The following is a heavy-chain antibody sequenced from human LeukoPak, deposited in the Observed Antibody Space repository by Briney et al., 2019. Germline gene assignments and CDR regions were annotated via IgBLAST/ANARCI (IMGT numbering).Heavy chain of an antibody. CDR2: IYYSGST. D-gene: IGHD1-26*01. Sequence: SETLSLTCTVSGGSISSYYWSWIRQPPGKGLEWIGYIYYSGSTNYNPSLKSRVTISVDTSKNQFSLKLSSVTAADTAVYYCASLSVVGYFDNWGQGTLVTVSS. CDR1: GGSISSYY. J-gene: IGHJ4*02. CDR3: ASLSVVGYFDN. V-gene: IGHV4-59*01.